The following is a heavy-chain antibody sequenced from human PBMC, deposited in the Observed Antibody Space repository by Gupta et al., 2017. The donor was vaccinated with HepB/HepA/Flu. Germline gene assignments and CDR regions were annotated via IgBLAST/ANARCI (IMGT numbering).Heavy chain of an antibody. V-gene: IGHV4-34*01. CDR2: INHSGST. J-gene: IGHJ3*02. Sequence: QVQLQQWGAGLLKPSETLSLTCAVYGGSFSGYYWRWIRQPPGKGLEWIGEINHSGSTNYNPSLKSRVTISVDTSKNQFSLKLSSVTAADTAVYYCARVREYCSSTSCYNDAFDIWGQGTMVTVSS. CDR1: GGSFSGYY. CDR3: ARVREYCSSTSCYNDAFDI. D-gene: IGHD2-2*02.